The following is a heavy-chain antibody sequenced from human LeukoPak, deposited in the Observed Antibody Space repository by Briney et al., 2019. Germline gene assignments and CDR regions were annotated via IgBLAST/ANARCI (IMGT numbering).Heavy chain of an antibody. V-gene: IGHV3-23*01. CDR2: ISGSGGGT. J-gene: IGHJ4*02. Sequence: GGSLRLSCAVSGITVSNYGMSWVRQAPGKGLEWVAGISGSGGGTNYADSVKGRFTISRDNFKNTLYLQMNSLRAEDTAVYFCAKRGVVIRVVLVGFHKEAYYFDSWGQGALVTVSS. D-gene: IGHD3-10*01. CDR1: GITVSNYG. CDR3: AKRGVVIRVVLVGFHKEAYYFDS.